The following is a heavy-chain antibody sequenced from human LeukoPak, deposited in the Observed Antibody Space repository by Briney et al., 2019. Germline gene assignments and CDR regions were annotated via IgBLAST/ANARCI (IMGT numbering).Heavy chain of an antibody. CDR2: ISWNSGSI. CDR3: AKDLSSKGYYYGMDV. CDR1: GFTFDDYA. V-gene: IGHV3-9*01. J-gene: IGHJ6*02. Sequence: GGSLRLSCAASGFTFDDYAMPWVRQAPGKGLEWVSGISWNSGSIGYADSVKGRFTISRDNAKNSLYLQMNSLRAEDTALYYCAKDLSSKGYYYGMDVWGQGTTVTVSS. D-gene: IGHD2-2*01.